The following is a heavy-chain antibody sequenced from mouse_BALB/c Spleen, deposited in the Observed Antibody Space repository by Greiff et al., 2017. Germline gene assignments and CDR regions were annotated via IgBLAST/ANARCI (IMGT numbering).Heavy chain of an antibody. CDR2: IWAGGST. J-gene: IGHJ2*01. CDR3: ARENYGSLDY. V-gene: IGHV2-9*02. CDR1: GFSLTSYG. D-gene: IGHD1-1*01. Sequence: VNLVESGPGLVAPSQSLSITCTVSGFSLTSYGVHWVRQPPGKGLEWLGVIWAGGSTNYNSALMSRLSISKDNSKSQVFLKMNSLQTDDTAMYYCARENYGSLDYWGQGTTLTVSS.